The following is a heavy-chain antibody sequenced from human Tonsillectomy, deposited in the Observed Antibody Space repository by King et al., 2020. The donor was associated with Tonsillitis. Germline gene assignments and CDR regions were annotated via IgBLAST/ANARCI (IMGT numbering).Heavy chain of an antibody. D-gene: IGHD2-2*01. CDR3: ARLYCSSTSCYQIDY. V-gene: IGHV3-30*01. J-gene: IGHJ4*02. CDR1: GFTFSSYA. Sequence: VQLVESGGGVVQPGRSLRLSCAASGFTFSSYAMHWVRQAPGKGLEWVAVISYDGSNKYYADSVKGRLTISRDNSKNTLYLQMNSLRAEDTAVYYCARLYCSSTSCYQIDYWGQGTLVTVSS. CDR2: ISYDGSNK.